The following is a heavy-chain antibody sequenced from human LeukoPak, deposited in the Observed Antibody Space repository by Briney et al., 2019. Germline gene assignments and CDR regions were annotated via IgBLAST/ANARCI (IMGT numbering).Heavy chain of an antibody. CDR3: ARWAVRLDSFDI. D-gene: IGHD3-22*01. CDR1: GYTSTSYD. V-gene: IGHV1-8*01. Sequence: SVKSSCKASGYTSTSYDINWVRHATGQGQAWMGWRNPNSGNTSYAQKFQGRVTITRNNSISTAYMELSSLRSEDTAVYYCARWAVRLDSFDIWGQGTMVTVSS. CDR2: RNPNSGNT. J-gene: IGHJ3*02.